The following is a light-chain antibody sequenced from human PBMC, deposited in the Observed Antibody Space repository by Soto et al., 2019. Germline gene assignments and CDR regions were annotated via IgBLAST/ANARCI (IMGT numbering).Light chain of an antibody. J-gene: IGLJ1*01. V-gene: IGLV2-14*01. CDR2: EVN. CDR1: NSDIGGYNF. CDR3: FSYTTGTTNV. Sequence: QSALTQAASVSGSPGQSITISCVGTNSDIGGYNFVSWYQQHPGKAPKLMNFEVNKRPSGVSNRFSGSKSGNTASLTISGLQAEDEADYFCFSYTTGTTNVFGTGTKVTVL.